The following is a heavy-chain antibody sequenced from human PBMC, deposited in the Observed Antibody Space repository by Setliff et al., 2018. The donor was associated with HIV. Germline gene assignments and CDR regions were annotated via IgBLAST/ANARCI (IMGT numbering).Heavy chain of an antibody. J-gene: IGHJ5*02. CDR3: ARDPAFRRYYDILTGYSPSWFDP. CDR2: INAGNGNT. CDR1: GYTFTSYA. D-gene: IGHD3-9*01. V-gene: IGHV1-3*01. Sequence: ASVKVSCKAYGYTFTSYAMHWVRQAPGQRLEWMGWINAGNGNTKYSQKFQGRVTMTTDTSTSTAYMELRSLRSDDTAVYYCARDPAFRRYYDILTGYSPSWFDPWGQGTLVTVSS.